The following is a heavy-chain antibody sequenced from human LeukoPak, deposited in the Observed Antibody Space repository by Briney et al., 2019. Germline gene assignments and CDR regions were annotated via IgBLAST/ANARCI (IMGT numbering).Heavy chain of an antibody. CDR1: GFTFSSYA. V-gene: IGHV3-23*01. J-gene: IGHJ4*02. D-gene: IGHD1-26*01. Sequence: PGGSLRLSCAASGFTFSSYAMSSGRHAPGKGLEWGSAISGSGGSTYYAHSVKGRFTISRDNSKNTLYLQMNSLRAEDTAVYYCAKDRGSSGSFPEYFDYWGQGTLVTVSS. CDR2: ISGSGGST. CDR3: AKDRGSSGSFPEYFDY.